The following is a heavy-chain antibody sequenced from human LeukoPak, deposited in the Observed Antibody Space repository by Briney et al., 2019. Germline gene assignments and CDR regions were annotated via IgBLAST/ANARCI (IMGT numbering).Heavy chain of an antibody. CDR1: GFTFSSYA. J-gene: IGHJ5*02. CDR3: AKDHTAMVIGWFDP. Sequence: GGSLRLSCAASGFTFSSYAMSWVRQAPGKGLEWVSASSGSGGSTYYADSVKGRFTISRDNSKNTLYLQMNSLRAEDTAVYYCAKDHTAMVIGWFDPWGQGTLVTVSS. V-gene: IGHV3-23*01. D-gene: IGHD5-18*01. CDR2: SSGSGGST.